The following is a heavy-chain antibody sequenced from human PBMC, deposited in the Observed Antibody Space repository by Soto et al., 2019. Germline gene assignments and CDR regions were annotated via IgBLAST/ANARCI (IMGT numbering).Heavy chain of an antibody. CDR1: GYTFTSYG. Sequence: QVQLVQSGAEVKKPGASVKVSCKASGYTFTSYGISWVRQAPGQGLEWMGWISAYNGNTNYAQKLQGRVTMTTATSTSTAYMELRSLRSDDTAVYYCARVPRGEPRPDYYYGMDVWGQGTTVTVSS. CDR2: ISAYNGNT. D-gene: IGHD2-21*01. CDR3: ARVPRGEPRPDYYYGMDV. V-gene: IGHV1-18*01. J-gene: IGHJ6*02.